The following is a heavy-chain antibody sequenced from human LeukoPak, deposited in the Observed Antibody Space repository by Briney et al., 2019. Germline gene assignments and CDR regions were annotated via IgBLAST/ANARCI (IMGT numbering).Heavy chain of an antibody. CDR1: GGSIGSRSYY. D-gene: IGHD5-24*01. CDR3: ARDGYNVHYYYMDV. CDR2: IYYSGYT. Sequence: SETLSLTCTVSGGSIGSRSYYWGWIRQPPGKGLEWIGSIYYSGYTYYNPSLKSRVTISVDTSKNQFSLKLSSVTAADTAVYYCARDGYNVHYYYMDVWGKGTTVTVSS. J-gene: IGHJ6*03. V-gene: IGHV4-39*07.